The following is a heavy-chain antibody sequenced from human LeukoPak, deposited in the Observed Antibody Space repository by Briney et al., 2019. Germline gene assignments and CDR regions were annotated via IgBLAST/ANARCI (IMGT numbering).Heavy chain of an antibody. V-gene: IGHV4-61*02. Sequence: PSETLSLTCTVSGGSISSGDYYWSWIRQPAGKGLEWIGRIYTSGSTNYNPSLKSRVTMSVDTSKNQFSLKLSSVTAADTAVYYCARDLSTEVRYFDWLGWFDPWGQGTLVTVSS. CDR1: GGSISSGDYY. J-gene: IGHJ5*02. CDR2: IYTSGST. CDR3: ARDLSTEVRYFDWLGWFDP. D-gene: IGHD3-9*01.